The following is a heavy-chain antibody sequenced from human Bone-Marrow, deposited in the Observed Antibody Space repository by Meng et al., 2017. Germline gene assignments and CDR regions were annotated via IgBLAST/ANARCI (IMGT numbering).Heavy chain of an antibody. J-gene: IGHJ4*02. CDR2: ITTYNGNT. CDR1: GYTFTSFG. Sequence: ASVKVSCKASGYTFTSFGISWVRQAPGQGLEWVGWITTYNGNTKYAQKFQDRVTLTTDTDTSIAYLELRSLRSDDTAVYYCARRYEAGYWGQGTLVTVSS. CDR3: ARRYEAGY. V-gene: IGHV1-18*01. D-gene: IGHD3-9*01.